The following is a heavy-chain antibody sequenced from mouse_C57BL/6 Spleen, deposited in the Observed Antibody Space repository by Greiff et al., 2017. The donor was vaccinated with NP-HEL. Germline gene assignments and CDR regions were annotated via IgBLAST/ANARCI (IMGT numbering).Heavy chain of an antibody. Sequence: EVKLMESGPELVKPGASVKIPCKASGYTFTDYNMDWVKQSHGKSLEWIGDINPNNGGTIYNQKFKGKATLTVDKSSSTAYMELRSLTSEDTAVYYCARGGDGNPSNFDYWGQGTTLTVSS. CDR3: ARGGDGNPSNFDY. J-gene: IGHJ2*01. CDR1: GYTFTDYN. CDR2: INPNNGGT. V-gene: IGHV1-18*01. D-gene: IGHD2-3*01.